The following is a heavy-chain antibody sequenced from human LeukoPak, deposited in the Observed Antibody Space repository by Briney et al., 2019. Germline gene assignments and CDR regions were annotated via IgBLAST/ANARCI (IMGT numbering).Heavy chain of an antibody. CDR1: GGSFSGYY. D-gene: IGHD5-18*01. Sequence: PSETLSLTCAVYGGSFSGYYWSWIRQAPGKGLEWVSYISSSGSTIYYADSVKGRFTISRDNAKNSLYLQMNSLRAEDTAVYYCARGGRGYSYGYANYWGQGTLVTVSS. CDR2: ISSSGSTI. V-gene: IGHV3-11*04. J-gene: IGHJ4*02. CDR3: ARGGRGYSYGYANY.